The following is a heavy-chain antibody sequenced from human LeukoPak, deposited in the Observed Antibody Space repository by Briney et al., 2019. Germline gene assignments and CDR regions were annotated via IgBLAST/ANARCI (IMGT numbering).Heavy chain of an antibody. CDR2: IYYSGST. CDR3: ARVRGSSDY. D-gene: IGHD1-26*01. V-gene: IGHV4-59*01. CDR1: GGSISSYY. J-gene: IGHJ4*02. Sequence: PSETLSLTCTVSGGSISSYYWSWIRQPPGKGLEWIGYIYYSGSTNYNPSLKSRVTISVDTSKNQFSLKLTSVTTADTAVYYCARVRGSSDYWGQGTLVTVSS.